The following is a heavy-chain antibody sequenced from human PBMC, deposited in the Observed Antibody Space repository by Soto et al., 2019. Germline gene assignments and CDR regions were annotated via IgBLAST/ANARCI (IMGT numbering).Heavy chain of an antibody. CDR1: DCSSINRYCY. D-gene: IGHD3-16*01. CDR3: TRPKGLYTRGNEYYFDY. Sequence: SSATLSLTCAVSDCSSINRYCYWRWIRQPPGKGLEWIGYIYYSGSTYYNPSLKSRVTISVDTSKNQFSLKTEDTAVYYCTRPKGLYTRGNEYYFDYLGQGTLVTVSS. V-gene: IGHV4-30-4*01. J-gene: IGHJ4*02. CDR2: IYYSGST.